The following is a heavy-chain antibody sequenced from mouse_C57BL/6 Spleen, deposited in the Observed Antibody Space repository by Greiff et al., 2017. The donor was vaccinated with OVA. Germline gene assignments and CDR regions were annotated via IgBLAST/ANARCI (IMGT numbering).Heavy chain of an antibody. Sequence: VKLQQPGAELVRPGSSVKLSCKASGYTFTSYWMDWVKQRPGQGLEWIGNIYPSDSETHYNQKFKDKATLTVDKSSSTAYMQLSSLTSEDSAVYYCARRGLPLAMDYWGQGTSVTVSS. V-gene: IGHV1-61*01. CDR2: IYPSDSET. D-gene: IGHD2-4*01. CDR1: GYTFTSYW. J-gene: IGHJ4*01. CDR3: ARRGLPLAMDY.